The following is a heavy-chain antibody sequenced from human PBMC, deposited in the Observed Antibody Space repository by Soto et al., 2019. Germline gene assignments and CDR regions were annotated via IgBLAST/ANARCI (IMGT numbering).Heavy chain of an antibody. D-gene: IGHD3-10*01. V-gene: IGHV3-7*01. CDR1: GFTFSSYW. CDR3: ARALWFGELFSFDY. CDR2: IKRDGSEK. Sequence: EVQLVESGGGLVQPGGSLRLSCAASGFTFSSYWMTWVRQAPGKGLQWVANIKRDGSEKYYVDSVKGRFTISRDNAKNSLYLQMNSLRAEDTAVYYCARALWFGELFSFDYWGQGTLVSVSS. J-gene: IGHJ4*02.